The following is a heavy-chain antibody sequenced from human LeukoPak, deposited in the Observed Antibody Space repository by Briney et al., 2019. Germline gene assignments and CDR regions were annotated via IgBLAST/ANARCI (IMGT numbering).Heavy chain of an antibody. J-gene: IGHJ4*02. CDR2: IYYSGST. Sequence: SETLSLTCTVSGGSISSHYWSWIRQPPGKGLEWIGYIYYSGSTNYNPSLKSRVTISVDTSKNQFFLKLSSVTAADTAVYYCASDRTGCLDYWGQGTLVTVSS. CDR3: ASDRTGCLDY. CDR1: GGSISSHY. V-gene: IGHV4-59*11. D-gene: IGHD7-27*01.